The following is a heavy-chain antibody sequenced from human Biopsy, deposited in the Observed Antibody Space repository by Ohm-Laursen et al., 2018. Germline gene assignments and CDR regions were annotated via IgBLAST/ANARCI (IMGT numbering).Heavy chain of an antibody. Sequence: ASVKVSCKASRYSFTSYYMHWVRQAPGQGLEWMGMINPSGSTTSYPQIFQGRVTMTRNTSISTAYMELSSLRSEDTAVYYCARGQRHYYFLTGYSNADAMDVWGQGTTVTVSS. D-gene: IGHD3-9*01. CDR3: ARGQRHYYFLTGYSNADAMDV. V-gene: IGHV1-46*01. CDR1: RYSFTSYY. CDR2: INPSGSTT. J-gene: IGHJ6*02.